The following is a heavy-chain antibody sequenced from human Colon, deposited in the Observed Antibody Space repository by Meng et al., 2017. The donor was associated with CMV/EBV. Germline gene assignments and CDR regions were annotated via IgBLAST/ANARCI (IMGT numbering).Heavy chain of an antibody. Sequence: GGSLRLSCEASGFTFSNYGMHWVRQAPGKGLEWVAFIRYDGSNKYYADSLKGRFTISRDSNKVYLQMNSLRAEDTAVYYCAKDSQQQLVLTLYYYYGMDVWGQGTTVTVSS. D-gene: IGHD6-13*01. CDR2: IRYDGSNK. CDR3: AKDSQQQLVLTLYYYYGMDV. V-gene: IGHV3-30*02. J-gene: IGHJ6*02. CDR1: GFTFSNYG.